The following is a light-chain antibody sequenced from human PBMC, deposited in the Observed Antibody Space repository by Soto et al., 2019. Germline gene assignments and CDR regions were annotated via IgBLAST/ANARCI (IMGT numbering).Light chain of an antibody. CDR2: GAS. V-gene: IGKV3-15*01. Sequence: DIVMTQSPATLSVSPGERATLSCRASQSVGSNLAWYQQKPGQAPRLLIYGASTRATGIPARFSGSGSGTEFTLTISSLQSEDFAIYFCQLYHNWPPDRTFGHGTNVEIK. CDR3: QLYHNWPPDRT. CDR1: QSVGSN. J-gene: IGKJ1*01.